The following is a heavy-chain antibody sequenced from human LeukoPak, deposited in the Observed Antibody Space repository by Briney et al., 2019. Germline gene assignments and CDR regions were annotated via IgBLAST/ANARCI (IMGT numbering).Heavy chain of an antibody. J-gene: IGHJ4*02. CDR1: GGTFSSYA. Sequence: ASVKVSCKASGGTFSSYAISWVRQAPGQGLEWMGRIIPILGIANYAQKFQGRVTITADKSTSTAYMELSSLRSEDTAVYYCARGRGVGATRYDYWGQGTLVTVSS. CDR2: IIPILGIA. CDR3: ARGRGVGATRYDY. D-gene: IGHD1-26*01. V-gene: IGHV1-69*04.